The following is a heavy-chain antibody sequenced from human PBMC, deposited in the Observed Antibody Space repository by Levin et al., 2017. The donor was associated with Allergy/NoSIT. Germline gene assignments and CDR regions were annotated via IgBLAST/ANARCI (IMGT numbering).Heavy chain of an antibody. CDR1: GFTFSSYA. V-gene: IGHV3-23*01. Sequence: GGSLRLSCAASGFTFSSYAMSWVRQAPGKGLEWVSAISGSGGSTYYADSVKGRFTISRDNSKNTLYLQMNSLRAEDTAVYYCANVNSRGSWELLRGVFDYWGQGTLVTVSS. D-gene: IGHD1-26*01. J-gene: IGHJ4*02. CDR3: ANVNSRGSWELLRGVFDY. CDR2: ISGSGGST.